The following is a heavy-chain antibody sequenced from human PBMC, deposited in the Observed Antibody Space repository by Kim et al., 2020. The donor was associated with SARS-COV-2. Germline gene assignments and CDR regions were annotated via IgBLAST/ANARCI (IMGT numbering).Heavy chain of an antibody. CDR1: GGSVSINNYY. CDR3: VRQRGYNYGGGDY. Sequence: SETLSLTCTVSGGSVSINNYYWGWIRQPPGKGLEYLGSIYYSGSAHYNPSLKSRVTISVDTSKNQFSLKLSSMTAADSAVYYCVRQRGYNYGGGDYWGQGTLVTVSS. V-gene: IGHV4-39*01. CDR2: IYYSGSA. D-gene: IGHD5-18*01. J-gene: IGHJ4*02.